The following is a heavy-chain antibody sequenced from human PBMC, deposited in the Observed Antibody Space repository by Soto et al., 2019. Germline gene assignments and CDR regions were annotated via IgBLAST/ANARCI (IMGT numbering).Heavy chain of an antibody. V-gene: IGHV1-18*01. Sequence: QIQLVQSGPDVKKPGASVKVSCKASGYTFSTYGLSWVRQAPGQGLEWMGWISGYNGRTNYAQKFRGRVTLTTDTSASTAYMQPKTLRPGVTAMHYCARDNTKELRVEGLTAMDVWAQGTTFTAS. CDR1: GYTFSTYG. CDR3: ARDNTKELRVEGLTAMDV. J-gene: IGHJ6*02. CDR2: ISGYNGRT. D-gene: IGHD1-1*01.